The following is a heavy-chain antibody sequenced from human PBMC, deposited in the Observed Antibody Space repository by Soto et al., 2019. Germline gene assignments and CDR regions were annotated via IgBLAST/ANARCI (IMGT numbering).Heavy chain of an antibody. CDR3: ARAPSTGCADY. V-gene: IGHV3-23*01. CDR2: ISSSGGST. Sequence: PGGSLRLSCAASGFTFSSYAMNWVRQAPGKGLEWVSTISSSGGSTYYADSVKGRFTISRDNSKNTLYLQINSLRVEDTAVYYCARAPSTGCADYWGQGTLVTVSS. CDR1: GFTFSSYA. J-gene: IGHJ4*02. D-gene: IGHD3-9*01.